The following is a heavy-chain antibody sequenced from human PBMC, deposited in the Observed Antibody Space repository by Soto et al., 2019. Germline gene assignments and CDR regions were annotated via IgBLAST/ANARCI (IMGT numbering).Heavy chain of an antibody. CDR3: ARDSKGYCSGGSCYAGDEYDYYGMDV. J-gene: IGHJ6*02. D-gene: IGHD2-15*01. CDR2: IIPIFGTA. CDR1: GGTFSSYA. V-gene: IGHV1-69*12. Sequence: QVQLVQSGAEVKKPGSSVKVSCKASGGTFSSYAISWVRQAPGQGLEWMGGIIPIFGTANYAQKFQGRVTITAEGSTSTAYMELSSLRSEDTAVYYCARDSKGYCSGGSCYAGDEYDYYGMDVWGQGTTVTVSS.